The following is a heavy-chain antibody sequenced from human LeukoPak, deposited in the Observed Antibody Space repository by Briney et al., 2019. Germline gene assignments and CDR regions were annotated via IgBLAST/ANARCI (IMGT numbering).Heavy chain of an antibody. J-gene: IGHJ4*02. CDR3: ARGYYSDNTGYWAPFYY. CDR1: GFTFSNYT. Sequence: PGGSLRLSCAASGFTFSNYTMNWVRQAPGKGLEWISSISSTTSYIYYADSVKGRFTISRDNAKNSLYLQMNSLRAEDTAVYYCARGYYSDNTGYWAPFYYWGQGTLVTVSS. D-gene: IGHD3-22*01. CDR2: ISSTTSYI. V-gene: IGHV3-21*01.